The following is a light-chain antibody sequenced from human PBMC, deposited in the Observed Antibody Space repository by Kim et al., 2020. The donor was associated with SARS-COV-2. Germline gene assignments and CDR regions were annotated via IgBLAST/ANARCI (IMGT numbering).Light chain of an antibody. Sequence: PGKTARITCGGNNIGSKSVHWYQQKPGQAPVLVIYYDSDRPSGIPERFSGSNSGNAATLTISRVEAGDEADYYCQVWDSSSDHRVFGGGTQLTVL. CDR3: QVWDSSSDHRV. V-gene: IGLV3-21*04. CDR2: YDS. J-gene: IGLJ3*02. CDR1: NIGSKS.